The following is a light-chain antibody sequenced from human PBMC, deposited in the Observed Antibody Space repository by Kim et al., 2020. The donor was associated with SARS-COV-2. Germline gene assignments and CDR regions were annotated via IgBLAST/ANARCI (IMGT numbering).Light chain of an antibody. V-gene: IGKV3-11*01. CDR1: QTVGSY. CDR3: QQRSNWPRT. J-gene: IGKJ1*01. CDR2: DAS. Sequence: LAPGERATLTCRASQTVGSYLAWYQQKPGQAPRLLIYDASNRATGIPARFSGSGFGTDFTLTISRLEPEDFAVYYCQQRSNWPRTFGQGTKVDIK.